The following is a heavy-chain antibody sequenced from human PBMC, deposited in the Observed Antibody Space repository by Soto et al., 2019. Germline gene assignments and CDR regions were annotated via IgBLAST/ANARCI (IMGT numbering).Heavy chain of an antibody. D-gene: IGHD6-13*01. J-gene: IGHJ6*02. CDR3: ARAPTYSSSLSSLFYYYYYVLDV. Sequence: ASVKVSCKASGYTFTGYYMHWVRQAPGQGLGWMGWINPNSGGTNYAQKFQGWVTMTRDTSISTAYMELSRLRSDDTAVYYCARAPTYSSSLSSLFYYYYYVLDVCAQGT. CDR2: INPNSGGT. CDR1: GYTFTGYY. V-gene: IGHV1-2*04.